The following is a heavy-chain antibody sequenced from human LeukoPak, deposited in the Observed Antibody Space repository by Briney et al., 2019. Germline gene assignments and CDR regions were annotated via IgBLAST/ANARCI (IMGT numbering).Heavy chain of an antibody. J-gene: IGHJ5*02. V-gene: IGHV2-5*01. D-gene: IGHD5-24*01. Sequence: SGPTLVKPTQTLTLTCTFSGFSLSTSGVGVGWIRQPPGKALEWLALIYWNDDKRYSPSLKSRLTITEDTSKNQVVLTMTNMDPVDTATYYCAHTPLALEMATTYRWFDPWGQGTLVTVSS. CDR1: GFSLSTSGVG. CDR2: IYWNDDK. CDR3: AHTPLALEMATTYRWFDP.